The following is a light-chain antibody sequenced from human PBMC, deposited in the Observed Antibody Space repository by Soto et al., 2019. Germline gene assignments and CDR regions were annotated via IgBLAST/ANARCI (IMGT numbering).Light chain of an antibody. Sequence: IVMTQSPATLSVSPGERATLSCRASQSVSSNLAWYQQKPGQAPRLLIYGASTRATGIPARFSGSGSGTEFTLTISRLEPEDFAVYYCQQYKNWPWTFGQGTKVDIK. CDR2: GAS. J-gene: IGKJ1*01. V-gene: IGKV3-15*01. CDR3: QQYKNWPWT. CDR1: QSVSSN.